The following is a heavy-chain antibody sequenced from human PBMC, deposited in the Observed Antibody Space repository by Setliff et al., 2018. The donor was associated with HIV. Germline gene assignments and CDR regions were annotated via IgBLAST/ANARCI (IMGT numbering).Heavy chain of an antibody. J-gene: IGHJ6*03. V-gene: IGHV4-34*01. CDR2: ITHSGST. CDR1: GGSFSGYY. D-gene: IGHD6-19*01. Sequence: SETLSLTCAVYGGSFSGYYWTWIRQPPGEGLEWIGEITHSGSTNYNPSLETRVTISVDTSKNQFSLKLSSVTAADTAVYYCAKGVAGLQYYYYYMDVWGKGTTVTSP. CDR3: AKGVAGLQYYYYYMDV.